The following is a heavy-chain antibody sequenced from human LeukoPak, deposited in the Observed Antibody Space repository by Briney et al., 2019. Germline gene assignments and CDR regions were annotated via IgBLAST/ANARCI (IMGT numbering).Heavy chain of an antibody. V-gene: IGHV3-11*01. D-gene: IGHD2-8*01. J-gene: IGHJ4*02. CDR3: ARDNRYCTNGVCYIYLMDY. Sequence: GGSLRLSCAASGFTFSDYYMSWIRQAPGKGLEWVSYISSSGSTIYYADSVKGRFTISRDNAKNSLYLQMNSLRAEDTAVYYCARDNRYCTNGVCYIYLMDYWGQGTLVTVSS. CDR1: GFTFSDYY. CDR2: ISSSGSTI.